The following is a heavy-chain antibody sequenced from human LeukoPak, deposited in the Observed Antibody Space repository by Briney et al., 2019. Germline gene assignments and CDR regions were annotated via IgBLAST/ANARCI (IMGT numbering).Heavy chain of an antibody. V-gene: IGHV1-2*02. CDR1: GYTFTGYY. CDR2: INPNSGGT. CDR3: ARFQVGYGGNWGFDY. Sequence: ASVKVSCKASGYTFTGYYMHWVRQAPGQGLEWMGWINPNSGGTNYAQKFQGRVTMTRDTSISTAYMELSRLRSDDTAVYYCARFQVGYGGNWGFDYWGQGTLVTVSS. J-gene: IGHJ4*02. D-gene: IGHD4-23*01.